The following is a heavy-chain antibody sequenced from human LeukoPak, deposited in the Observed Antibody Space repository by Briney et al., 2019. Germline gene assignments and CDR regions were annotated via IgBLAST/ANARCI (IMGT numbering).Heavy chain of an antibody. CDR1: GASITNYY. D-gene: IGHD4-11*01. CDR2: IYTTGNT. CDR3: ARSPPDSNSLDY. V-gene: IGHV4-4*07. Sequence: SETLSLTRTVSGASITNYYWNWIRQPAGKALEWIGRIYTTGNTNYNPSLKSRVTMSVDTSKNQFSLKLISVTAADTAVYYCARSPPDSNSLDYWGQGTLVTVSS. J-gene: IGHJ4*02.